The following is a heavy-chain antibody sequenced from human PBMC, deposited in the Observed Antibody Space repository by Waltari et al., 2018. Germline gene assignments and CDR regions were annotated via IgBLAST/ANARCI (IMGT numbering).Heavy chain of an antibody. CDR2: INHSGGT. CDR3: ARGRHRGRFDY. V-gene: IGHV4-34*01. J-gene: IGHJ4*02. D-gene: IGHD3-10*01. Sequence: QVQLQQWGAGLLKPSETLSLTCAVYGGSFSGYYWSWIRQPPGKGLEWIGEINHSGGTNYNPSRKSRVTKSVDTSTNQFSLKLSSVTAADTAVYYWARGRHRGRFDYWGQGTLVTVSS. CDR1: GGSFSGYY.